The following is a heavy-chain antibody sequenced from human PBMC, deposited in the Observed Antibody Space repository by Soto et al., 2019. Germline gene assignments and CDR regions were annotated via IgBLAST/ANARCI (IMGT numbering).Heavy chain of an antibody. Sequence: PSETLSLTCAVYGGSFSGYYWSWIRQPPGKGLEWIGEINHSGSTNYNPSLKSRVTISVDTSKNQFSLKLSSVTAADTAVYYCARYRGYYYDSSGYYPSSYYYYGMDVWGQGTTVTVS. CDR1: GGSFSGYY. CDR2: INHSGST. CDR3: ARYRGYYYDSSGYYPSSYYYYGMDV. J-gene: IGHJ6*02. V-gene: IGHV4-34*01. D-gene: IGHD3-22*01.